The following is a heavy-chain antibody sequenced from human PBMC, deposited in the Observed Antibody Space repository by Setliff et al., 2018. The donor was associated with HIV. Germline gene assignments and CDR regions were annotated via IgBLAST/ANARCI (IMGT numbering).Heavy chain of an antibody. CDR2: IYTSGST. CDR3: ARLTINTTTVTAHLLWYLDL. D-gene: IGHD4-17*01. CDR1: GGSISGCY. J-gene: IGHJ2*01. V-gene: IGHV4-4*07. Sequence: PSQTLSLTCTVSGGSISGCYWSWIRKPAGKGLEWIGRIYTSGSTDYNPSFKSRVTMSVDTSKNQFSLKLNSVTAADTAIYYCARLTINTTTVTAHLLWYLDLWGRGTLVTVPS.